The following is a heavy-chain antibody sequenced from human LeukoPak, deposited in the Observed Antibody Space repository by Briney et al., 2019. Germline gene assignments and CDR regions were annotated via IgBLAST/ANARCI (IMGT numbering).Heavy chain of an antibody. CDR3: ARDMNAVTTGAY. CDR2: INPSGGST. D-gene: IGHD4-17*01. Sequence: GASVKVFCKASGYTFTSYYMHWARQAPGQGLEWMGLINPSGGSTSYAQKFQGSVTMTRDTSTSTVYMKLSSLRAEDTAVYYCARDMNAVTTGAYWGQGTLVTVSS. V-gene: IGHV1-46*01. J-gene: IGHJ4*02. CDR1: GYTFTSYY.